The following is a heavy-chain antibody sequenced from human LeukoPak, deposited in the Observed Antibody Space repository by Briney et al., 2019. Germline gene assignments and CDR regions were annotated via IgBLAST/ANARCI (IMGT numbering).Heavy chain of an antibody. CDR2: ITSGAGST. V-gene: IGHV3-11*01. D-gene: IGHD3-16*01. CDR1: GFSISDYY. Sequence: GGSLRLSCAASGFSISDYYMSWIRQSPGKGLEWISYITSGAGSTNYADSVKGRFTISRDKAKNSVALQLNSLRAEDTAVYYCTKERRGTYYAFESWGQGTLVTVSS. CDR3: TKERRGTYYAFES. J-gene: IGHJ4*02.